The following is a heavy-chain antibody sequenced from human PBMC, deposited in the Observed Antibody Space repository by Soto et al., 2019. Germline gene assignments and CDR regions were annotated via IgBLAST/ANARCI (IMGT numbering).Heavy chain of an antibody. D-gene: IGHD2-15*01. Sequence: EVQLVESGGGLVQPGGSLRLSCAASGFTFSSYWMSWVRQAPGKGLEWVANIKQDGSGKYYVDSVKGRFTISRDNAKNSLYRQMNSLRAEDTAVYYGARDLPSPDCSGGSCYSPAGDYWGQGTLVTVSS. CDR3: ARDLPSPDCSGGSCYSPAGDY. V-gene: IGHV3-7*01. CDR2: IKQDGSGK. J-gene: IGHJ4*02. CDR1: GFTFSSYW.